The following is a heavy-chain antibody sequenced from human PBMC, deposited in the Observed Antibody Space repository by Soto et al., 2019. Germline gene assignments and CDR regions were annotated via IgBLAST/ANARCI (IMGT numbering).Heavy chain of an antibody. D-gene: IGHD4-17*01. CDR3: ACSTCYGDSSELPSF. CDR1: GFTFSTYS. J-gene: IGHJ4*02. CDR2: ISSSSSTI. V-gene: IGHV3-48*01. Sequence: PGGSLRLSCAASGFTFSTYSMNWVRQAPGKGLEWVSYISSSSSTIFYTDSVKGRFTVSRDNAKNSLYLQMNSLRAEDTAVYYCACSTCYGDSSELPSFRGQGTLVIVSS.